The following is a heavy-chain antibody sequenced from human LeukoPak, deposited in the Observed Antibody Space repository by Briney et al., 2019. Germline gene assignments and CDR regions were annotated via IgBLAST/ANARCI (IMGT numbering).Heavy chain of an antibody. Sequence: PGGSLRLSCVVSGFTFSSYAMSWVRQAPGKGLEWVSSISSSSSYIYYADSVKGRFTISRDNDKNSLDLQMNSLRAEDTAVYYCARDLITYYDFWSGYFYYMDVWGKGTTVTVSS. CDR3: ARDLITYYDFWSGYFYYMDV. J-gene: IGHJ6*03. CDR1: GFTFSSYA. CDR2: ISSSSSYI. V-gene: IGHV3-21*01. D-gene: IGHD3-3*01.